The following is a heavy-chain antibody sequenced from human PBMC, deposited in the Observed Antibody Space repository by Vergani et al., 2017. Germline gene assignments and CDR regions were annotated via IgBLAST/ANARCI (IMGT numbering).Heavy chain of an antibody. CDR3: ARYDFWSGFDY. CDR1: GASVSRGTYY. J-gene: IGHJ4*02. CDR2: MYTSGHT. V-gene: IGHV4-61*02. Sequence: QVQLQESGPGLLKPSQTLSLTCTVSGASVSRGTYYWTWIRQPAGKKLEWIVRMYTSGHTIYNPSLESRVTMSVDRSKNQFSLKLSSVTAADTAVYYCARYDFWSGFDYWGQGTLVTVSS. D-gene: IGHD3-3*01.